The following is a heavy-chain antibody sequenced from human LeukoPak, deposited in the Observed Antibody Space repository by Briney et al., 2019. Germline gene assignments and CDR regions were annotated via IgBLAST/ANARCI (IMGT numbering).Heavy chain of an antibody. V-gene: IGHV1-69*05. J-gene: IGHJ6*03. Sequence: VASVKVSYKASGGTFSSYAISWVRQAPGQGLEWMGGIIPIFGTANYAQKFQGRVTITTDESTSTAYMELSSLRPEDTAVYYCARVRSIWRYMDVWGKGTTVTVSS. CDR2: IIPIFGTA. CDR3: ARVRSIWRYMDV. CDR1: GGTFSSYA. D-gene: IGHD6-6*01.